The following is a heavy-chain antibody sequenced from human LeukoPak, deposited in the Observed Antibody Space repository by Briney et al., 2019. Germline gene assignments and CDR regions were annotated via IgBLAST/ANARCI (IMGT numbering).Heavy chain of an antibody. CDR3: ARDGGPGNYYDSSGYYHDAFDI. Sequence: SETLSLTCTVSGGSISSYYWSWIRQPPGKGLEWIGYIYYSGSTNYNPSLKSRVTISVDTSKNQFSLKLSSVTAADTAVYYCARDGGPGNYYDSSGYYHDAFDIWGQGTMVTVSS. J-gene: IGHJ3*02. CDR1: GGSISSYY. V-gene: IGHV4-59*01. CDR2: IYYSGST. D-gene: IGHD3-22*01.